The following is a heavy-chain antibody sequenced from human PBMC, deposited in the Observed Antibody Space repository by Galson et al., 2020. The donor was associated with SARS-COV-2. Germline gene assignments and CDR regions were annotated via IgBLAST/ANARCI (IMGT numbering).Heavy chain of an antibody. D-gene: IGHD2-15*01. CDR3: ARDRGSWLLPF. CDR1: GYTFTTYA. J-gene: IGHJ4*02. Sequence: ASVKVSCKASGYTFTTYAIHWVRQAPGQRPEWMGWISCGNGNTKYSQKFQGRVTITRDTPASTAYMELSSLRSEDTAVYYCARDRGSWLLPFWGQGSLGTVSS. CDR2: ISCGNGNT. V-gene: IGHV1-3*01.